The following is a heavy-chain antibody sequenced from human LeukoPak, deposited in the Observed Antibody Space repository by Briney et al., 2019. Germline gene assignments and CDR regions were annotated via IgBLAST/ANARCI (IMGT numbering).Heavy chain of an antibody. D-gene: IGHD1-26*01. J-gene: IGHJ3*02. V-gene: IGHV3-30*03. CDR3: ARDSTSGSPTKNAFDI. Sequence: GGSLRLSCAASGFTFSTYGMHWVRQAPGKGLEWVAVISYDGSNKYYADSVKGRFTISRDNSKNTLYLQMNSLRAEDTAVYYCARDSTSGSPTKNAFDIWGQGTMVTVSS. CDR2: ISYDGSNK. CDR1: GFTFSTYG.